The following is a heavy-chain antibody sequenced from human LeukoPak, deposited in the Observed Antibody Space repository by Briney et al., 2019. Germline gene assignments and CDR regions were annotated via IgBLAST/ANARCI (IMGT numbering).Heavy chain of an antibody. J-gene: IGHJ4*02. CDR1: GGSFSGYY. Sequence: PSETLSLTCAVYGGSFSGYYWSWIRQPPGKGLEWIGEINHSGSTNYNPSLKSRVTISVDTSKNQFSLKLSSVTAADTAVYYCARGEYYYGSGSYWHIKDYWGQGTLVTASS. CDR3: ARGEYYYGSGSYWHIKDY. CDR2: INHSGST. V-gene: IGHV4-34*01. D-gene: IGHD3-10*01.